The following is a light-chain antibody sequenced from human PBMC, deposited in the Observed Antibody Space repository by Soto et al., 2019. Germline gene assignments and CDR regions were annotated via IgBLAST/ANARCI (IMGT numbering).Light chain of an antibody. CDR1: SSDVGGYNY. V-gene: IGLV2-14*01. CDR2: DVS. CDR3: CSYTSSSTYV. J-gene: IGLJ1*01. Sequence: QSVLTQPASVSGSPGQSITISCTGSSSDVGGYNYVSWYQQHPGKAPKVMIYDVSNRPSGVSNRFSGSKSGNTASLTISGLQTEDEADYYCCSYTSSSTYVFVTGTKVTVL.